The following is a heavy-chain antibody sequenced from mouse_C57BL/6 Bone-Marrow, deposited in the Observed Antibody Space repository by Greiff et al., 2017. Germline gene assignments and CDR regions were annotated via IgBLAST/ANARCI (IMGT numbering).Heavy chain of an antibody. V-gene: IGHV14-3*01. D-gene: IGHD1-1*01. J-gene: IGHJ2*01. CDR2: IDPANGNT. Sequence: VQLKQSVAELVRPGASVKLSCTASGFNIKNTYMHWVKQRPEQGLEWIGRIDPANGNTKYAPKFQGKATITADTSSNTAYLQLSSLTSEDTAIYCCARDITTVVEGEFDYWGQGTTVTVSS. CDR3: ARDITTVVEGEFDY. CDR1: GFNIKNTY.